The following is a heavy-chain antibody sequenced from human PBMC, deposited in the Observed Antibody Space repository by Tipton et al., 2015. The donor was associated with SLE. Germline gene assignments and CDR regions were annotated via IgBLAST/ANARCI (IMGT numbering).Heavy chain of an antibody. CDR2: IFYNGNT. J-gene: IGHJ3*02. CDR3: ARGGGSYSSGWYDAFEI. Sequence: TLSLSCTVSGDSISGHYWSWIRQPPGRGLEWIGYIFYNGNTNYSPSLESRVTISVDTSKNQFSLKMSSVTAADTAVYYCARGGGSYSSGWYDAFEIWGQGTMVTVSS. V-gene: IGHV4-59*11. CDR1: GDSISGHY. D-gene: IGHD6-19*01.